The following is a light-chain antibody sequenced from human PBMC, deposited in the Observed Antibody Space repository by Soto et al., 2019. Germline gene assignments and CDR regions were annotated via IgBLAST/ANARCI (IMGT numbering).Light chain of an antibody. Sequence: EIVLTQSPGTLSLSPGERVTLSCRASQSLSSGYLAWYQQKFGQAPRLLIYDASRRATGIPERFSGSGSGTDFTLTINRLEPEDFAVFYCQQYAHSPLTFGGGTKVDIK. CDR2: DAS. J-gene: IGKJ4*01. CDR1: QSLSSGY. V-gene: IGKV3-20*01. CDR3: QQYAHSPLT.